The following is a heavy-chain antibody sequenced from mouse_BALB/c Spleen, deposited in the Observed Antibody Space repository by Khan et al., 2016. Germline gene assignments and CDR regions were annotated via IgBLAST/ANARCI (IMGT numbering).Heavy chain of an antibody. CDR2: ISCYNGAT. J-gene: IGHJ2*01. Sequence: VQLQQSGPELVKTGASVKISCKASGYSFTGYYIHWVKQRHGKSLEWIGYISCYNGATNYNQKFKGKATLTVDKSSSTAYMQLSSLTSEDSAVXYCARGLRRREPFYFAYWGQGSTLTVSS. D-gene: IGHD2-4*01. CDR3: ARGLRRREPFYFAY. CDR1: GYSFTGYY. V-gene: IGHV1-31*01.